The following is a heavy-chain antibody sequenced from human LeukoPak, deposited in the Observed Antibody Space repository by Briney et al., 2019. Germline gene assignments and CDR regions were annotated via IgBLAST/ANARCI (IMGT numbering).Heavy chain of an antibody. V-gene: IGHV3-48*03. CDR3: AREATMVRGVSPAYYYYGMDV. CDR1: GITVRSYE. CDR2: ISSSGITI. J-gene: IGHJ6*02. D-gene: IGHD3-10*01. Sequence: GCALRLSCAVVGITVRSYERDEVGGGPGKGLKWVSYISSSGITIYYAGSLKGRFTISRDNAKNSLYLQMNSLRAEDTAVYYCAREATMVRGVSPAYYYYGMDVWGQGTTVTVSS.